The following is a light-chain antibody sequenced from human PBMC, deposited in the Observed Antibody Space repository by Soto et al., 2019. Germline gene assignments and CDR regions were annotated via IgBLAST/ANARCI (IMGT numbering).Light chain of an antibody. CDR1: SSDVGGYNY. Sequence: QSVLTQPASVSGSPGQSITISCTGNSSDVGGYNYVSWYQQHPGKAPKLMIYDVSNRPSGVSNRFSGSKSGNTASLTISGLQAEDEADYYCSSYTSSSTLFGGGTKLTVL. V-gene: IGLV2-14*01. CDR3: SSYTSSSTL. J-gene: IGLJ3*02. CDR2: DVS.